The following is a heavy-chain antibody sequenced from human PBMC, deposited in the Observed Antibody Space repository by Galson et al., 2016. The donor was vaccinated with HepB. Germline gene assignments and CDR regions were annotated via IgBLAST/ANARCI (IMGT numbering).Heavy chain of an antibody. CDR3: ARDVWPRQPHYYGMDV. V-gene: IGHV3-33*01. Sequence: SLRLSCAASGFPFSSYGMHWVRQAPGKGLAWVGFIWYDGSNNFYEDSVKGRFTISRDNSKNTLYLQMNSLRAEDTSVYYCARDVWPRQPHYYGMDVWGQGTTVTVSS. D-gene: IGHD1-1*01. CDR2: IWYDGSNN. J-gene: IGHJ6*02. CDR1: GFPFSSYG.